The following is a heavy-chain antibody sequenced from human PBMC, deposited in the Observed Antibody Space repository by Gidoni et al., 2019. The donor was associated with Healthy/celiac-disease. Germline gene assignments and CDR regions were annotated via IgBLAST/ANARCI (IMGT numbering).Heavy chain of an antibody. Sequence: SSYGMHWVRQAPGKGLEWVAVISYDGSNKYYADSVKGRFTISRDNSKNTLYLQMNSLRAEDTAVYYCAKAAMASYYYYYMDVWGKGTTVTVSS. V-gene: IGHV3-30*18. J-gene: IGHJ6*03. D-gene: IGHD5-18*01. CDR1: SSYG. CDR2: ISYDGSNK. CDR3: AKAAMASYYYYYMDV.